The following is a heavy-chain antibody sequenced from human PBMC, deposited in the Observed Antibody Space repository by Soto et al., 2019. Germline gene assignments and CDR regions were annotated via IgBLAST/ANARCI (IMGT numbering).Heavy chain of an antibody. V-gene: IGHV1-2*02. CDR3: ATPPSPNPRDALDF. Sequence: QVQLVQSGAEVQKPGASVKVSCKASGYTFTGYHLYWVRQAPGQGAEWMGWINPNSGATNYAQRFRGRVTMSSDKSINTAYLELNSLTSDDTAVYFCATPPSPNPRDALDFWGQGTMVTVSS. CDR1: GYTFTGYH. CDR2: INPNSGAT. J-gene: IGHJ3*01.